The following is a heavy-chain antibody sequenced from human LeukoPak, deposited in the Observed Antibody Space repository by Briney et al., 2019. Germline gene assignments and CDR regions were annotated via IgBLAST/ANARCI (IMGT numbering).Heavy chain of an antibody. D-gene: IGHD6-19*01. Sequence: GFLRLSCAVSGFSVSSFGMSWVRQAPGKGLEWISAISLNGETTWYADSVKGRFIISRDNSKNTLYLQLTSLRAEDTAVYYCAQGFSSGWYPYWGQGSLVSVSS. CDR3: AQGFSSGWYPY. V-gene: IGHV3-23*01. CDR2: ISLNGETT. J-gene: IGHJ4*02. CDR1: GFSVSSFG.